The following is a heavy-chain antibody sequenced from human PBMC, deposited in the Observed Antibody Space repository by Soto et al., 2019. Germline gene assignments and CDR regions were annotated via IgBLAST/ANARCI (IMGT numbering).Heavy chain of an antibody. J-gene: IGHJ2*01. CDR3: ARDRSYYDSSGYYFYWYFDL. D-gene: IGHD3-22*01. Sequence: APVKVSCKASGGTFSSYAISWVRQAPGQGLEWVGGIIPIFGTANYAQKFQGRVTITADESTSTAYMELSSLRSEDTAVYYCARDRSYYDSSGYYFYWYFDLWGRGTLVTVSS. CDR1: GGTFSSYA. V-gene: IGHV1-69*13. CDR2: IIPIFGTA.